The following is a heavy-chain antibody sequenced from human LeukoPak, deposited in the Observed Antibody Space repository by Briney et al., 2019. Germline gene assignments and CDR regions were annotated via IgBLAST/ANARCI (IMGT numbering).Heavy chain of an antibody. CDR3: ARGYSSGWYDY. V-gene: IGHV4-34*01. Sequence: SETLSLTCAVYGGSFSGYYWSWIRQPPGKGLEWIGEINHSGSTNYNPSLKSRVTISVDTSKNQFSLKLSSVTAADTAVYYCARGYSSGWYDYWGQGTLVTVSS. D-gene: IGHD6-19*01. CDR1: GGSFSGYY. J-gene: IGHJ4*02. CDR2: INHSGST.